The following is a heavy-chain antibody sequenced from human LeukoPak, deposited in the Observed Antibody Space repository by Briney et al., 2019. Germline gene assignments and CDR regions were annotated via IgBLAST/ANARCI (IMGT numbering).Heavy chain of an antibody. Sequence: PGRSLRLSCAASGFTFDDYAMDWVRQAPGKGLEWVSGISWNSGSIGYADSVKGRFTISRDNAKISLYLQMNSLRAEDTALYYCAKGYCSSTSCPQTGFDPWGQGTLVTVSS. V-gene: IGHV3-9*01. J-gene: IGHJ5*02. CDR3: AKGYCSSTSCPQTGFDP. CDR1: GFTFDDYA. D-gene: IGHD2-2*01. CDR2: ISWNSGSI.